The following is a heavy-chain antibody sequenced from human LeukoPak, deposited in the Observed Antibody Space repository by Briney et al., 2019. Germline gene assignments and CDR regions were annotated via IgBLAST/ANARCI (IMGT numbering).Heavy chain of an antibody. V-gene: IGHV4-59*01. D-gene: IGHD3-10*01. CDR1: GGSIRSYY. Sequence: PSETLSLTCNVSGGSIRSYYWSWIRQPPGKGLEWIAYIHYGGSTNYNPSLKSRVTISLDTSKNQPSLKLYSVTAADTAVYYCATYLFRGDTHYFDYWGQGIVVTVSS. CDR2: IHYGGST. CDR3: ATYLFRGDTHYFDY. J-gene: IGHJ4*02.